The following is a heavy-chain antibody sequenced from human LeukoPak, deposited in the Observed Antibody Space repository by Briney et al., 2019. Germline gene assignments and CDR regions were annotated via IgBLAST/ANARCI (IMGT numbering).Heavy chain of an antibody. Sequence: GGSLRLSCAASGFTFSTYAMSWVRQAPGKGLEWVSVIYSGGSTYYADSVKGRFTISRDNSKNTVYLQMNSLRAEDTAVYYCARYYYDSSGYPYHFDYWGQGTLVTVSA. D-gene: IGHD3-22*01. CDR1: GFTFSTYA. CDR3: ARYYYDSSGYPYHFDY. CDR2: IYSGGST. V-gene: IGHV3-23*03. J-gene: IGHJ4*02.